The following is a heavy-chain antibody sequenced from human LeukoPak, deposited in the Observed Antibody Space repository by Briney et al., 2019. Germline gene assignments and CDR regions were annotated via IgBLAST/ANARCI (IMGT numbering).Heavy chain of an antibody. Sequence: SETLSLTCTVSSGSISSSYWSWIRQPPGKGLEWIGYIYHSATTNYSPSLKSRATISLETSKNQFSLKLSSVTAADTAVYYCARAGTAYFDYWGQGTLVTVSS. CDR2: IYHSATT. J-gene: IGHJ4*02. D-gene: IGHD1-7*01. CDR1: SGSISSSY. CDR3: ARAGTAYFDY. V-gene: IGHV4-59*12.